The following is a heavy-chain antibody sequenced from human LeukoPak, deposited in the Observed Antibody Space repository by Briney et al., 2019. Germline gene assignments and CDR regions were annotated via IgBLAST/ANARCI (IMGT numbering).Heavy chain of an antibody. D-gene: IGHD3-10*01. V-gene: IGHV3-48*04. CDR1: GFTFSSYS. CDR2: ISSSSSTI. J-gene: IGHJ5*02. CDR3: AREATMVRGVRRSYWFDP. Sequence: GGSLRLSCAASGFTFSSYSMNWVRQAPGKGLEWVSYISSSSSTIYYADSVKDRFTISRDNAKNSLYLQMNSLRAEDTAVYYCAREATMVRGVRRSYWFDPWGQGTLVTVSS.